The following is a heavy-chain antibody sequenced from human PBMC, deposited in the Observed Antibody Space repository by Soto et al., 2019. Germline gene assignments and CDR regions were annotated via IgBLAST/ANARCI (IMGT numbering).Heavy chain of an antibody. CDR2: ISSSSSTI. J-gene: IGHJ6*02. D-gene: IGHD3-9*01. CDR3: ARVQMGRYFDWFGDAPQDYYYYYGMDV. Sequence: PGGSLRLSCAASGFTFSSYSMNWVRQAPGKGLEWVSYISSSSSTIYYADSVKGRFTISRDNAKNSLYLQMNSLRDEDTAVYYCARVQMGRYFDWFGDAPQDYYYYYGMDVWGQGTTVTVSS. CDR1: GFTFSSYS. V-gene: IGHV3-48*02.